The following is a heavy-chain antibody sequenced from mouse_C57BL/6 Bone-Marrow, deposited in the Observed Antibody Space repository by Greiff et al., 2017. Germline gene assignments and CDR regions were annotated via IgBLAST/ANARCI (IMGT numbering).Heavy chain of an antibody. CDR1: GYTFTSYW. J-gene: IGHJ3*01. Sequence: QVQLQQPGAELVRPGSSVTLSCKASGYTFTSYWMHWVKQRPIQGLEWIGNIDPSDSETHYNQKFKDKATLTVDKSSSTAYMQLSSLTSEDAAVYYCAREDYSNFGGFAYWGQGTLVTVSA. CDR2: IDPSDSET. V-gene: IGHV1-52*01. D-gene: IGHD2-5*01. CDR3: AREDYSNFGGFAY.